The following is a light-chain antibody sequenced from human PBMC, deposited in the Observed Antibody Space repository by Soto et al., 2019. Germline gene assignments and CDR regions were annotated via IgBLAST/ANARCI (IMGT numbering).Light chain of an antibody. CDR2: AAS. V-gene: IGKV1-5*01. Sequence: DIQMTQSPSTLSASVGDSVTITCRASQGISRYLSWYQQKPGRAPKLLISAASTLQSGVPARFSGSGSGTDFTLTISSLQPDDFATYYCQHYNSYSEAFGQGTKVDIK. CDR3: QHYNSYSEA. J-gene: IGKJ1*01. CDR1: QGISRY.